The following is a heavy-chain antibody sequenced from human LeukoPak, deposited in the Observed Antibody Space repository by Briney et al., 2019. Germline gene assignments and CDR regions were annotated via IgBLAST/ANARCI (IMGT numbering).Heavy chain of an antibody. V-gene: IGHV3-7*01. CDR3: ARDRYYDFWSGAFSFDP. CDR2: IKQDGSEK. J-gene: IGHJ5*02. CDR1: GFTFSSYW. D-gene: IGHD3-3*01. Sequence: GGSLRLSCAASGFTFSSYWMSWVRQAPGKGLEWVANIKQDGSEKYYVDSVKGRFTISRDNAKNSLYLQMNSLRAEDTAVYYCARDRYYDFWSGAFSFDPWGQGTLVTVSS.